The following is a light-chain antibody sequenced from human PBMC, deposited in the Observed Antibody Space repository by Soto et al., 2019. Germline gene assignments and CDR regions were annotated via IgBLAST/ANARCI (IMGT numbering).Light chain of an antibody. CDR3: QQYDASPVT. CDR2: GAS. Sequence: EIVMTQSPATLSVSPEERATLSCRASQSVSSNLAWYQYKPCQAPMLLIYGASTRATCIPDRFSGSGSGTYFSLTVSRLEPEDFAVYYCQQYDASPVTFGQGTRLEIK. CDR1: QSVSSN. V-gene: IGKV3D-15*02. J-gene: IGKJ5*01.